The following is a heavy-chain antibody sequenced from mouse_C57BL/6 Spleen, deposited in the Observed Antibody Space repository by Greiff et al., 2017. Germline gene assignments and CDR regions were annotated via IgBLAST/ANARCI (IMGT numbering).Heavy chain of an antibody. V-gene: IGHV1-80*01. D-gene: IGHD1-1*01. CDR2: IYPGDGDT. J-gene: IGHJ1*03. CDR3: ARGGDITSGYFDV. CDR1: GYAFSSYW. Sequence: VKLVESGAELVKPGASVKISCKASGYAFSSYWMNWVKQRPGKGLEWIGQIYPGDGDTNYNGKFKGKATLTADKSSSTAYMQLSSLTSEDSAVXFCARGGDITSGYFDVWGTGTTVTVSS.